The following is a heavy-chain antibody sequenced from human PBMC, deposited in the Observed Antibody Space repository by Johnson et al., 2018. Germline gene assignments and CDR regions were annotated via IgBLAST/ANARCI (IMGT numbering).Heavy chain of an antibody. CDR3: ARDHGWDGDLRLRWAFDI. CDR1: GFTFSSYA. CDR2: ISGSGGST. V-gene: IGHV3-23*04. D-gene: IGHD4-23*01. Sequence: VQLVQSGGGLVQPGGSLRLSCAASGFTFSSYAMSWVRQAPGKGLEWVSAISGSGGSTYYADSVKGRFTISRDNSKNTLYLQMNSLRAEDTAVYYCARDHGWDGDLRLRWAFDIWGQGTMVTVSS. J-gene: IGHJ3*02.